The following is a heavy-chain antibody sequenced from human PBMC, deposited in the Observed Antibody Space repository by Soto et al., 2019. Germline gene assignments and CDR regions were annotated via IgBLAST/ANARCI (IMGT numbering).Heavy chain of an antibody. CDR2: IKQDGSEK. Sequence: PGGSLRLSCAASGFTFSSYWMNWVRQAPGKGLEWVANIKQDGSEKHYVDSVEGRFTISRDNARNSLYLQMNSLRAEDTAVYYCARTYYDTIWGSYPLASWGQGTLVTVSS. D-gene: IGHD3-16*02. CDR3: ARTYYDTIWGSYPLAS. J-gene: IGHJ4*02. V-gene: IGHV3-7*01. CDR1: GFTFSSYW.